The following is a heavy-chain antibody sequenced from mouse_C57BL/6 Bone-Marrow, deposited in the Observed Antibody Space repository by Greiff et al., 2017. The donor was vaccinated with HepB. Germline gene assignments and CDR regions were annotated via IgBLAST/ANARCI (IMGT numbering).Heavy chain of an antibody. J-gene: IGHJ4*01. CDR3: TRRAPCVDAMDD. CDR2: INPGSGGT. D-gene: IGHD3-3*01. Sequence: VQLQQSGAELVRPGTSVKVSCKASGYAFTNYLIEWVKQRPGQGLEWIGVINPGSGGTNYNEKFKGKATLTADKSSSTAYMQLSSLTSEDSAVYFCTRRAPCVDAMDDWGQGTSVTVSS. CDR1: GYAFTNYL. V-gene: IGHV1-54*01.